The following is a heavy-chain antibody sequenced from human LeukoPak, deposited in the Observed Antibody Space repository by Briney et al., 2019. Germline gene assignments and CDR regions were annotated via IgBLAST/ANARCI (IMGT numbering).Heavy chain of an antibody. D-gene: IGHD3-22*01. CDR2: VYDSGNT. CDR1: GGSFSGYY. Sequence: PSETLTLTCAVYGGSFSGYYWSWIRQPPGKGLEWIGYVYDSGNTNYNPSLRSRVTISLDTSKDQFSLKLGSVTAADTAVYYCARGDSHLHSSGYYYYWGQATLVTVSS. CDR3: ARGDSHLHSSGYYYY. V-gene: IGHV4-59*01. J-gene: IGHJ4*02.